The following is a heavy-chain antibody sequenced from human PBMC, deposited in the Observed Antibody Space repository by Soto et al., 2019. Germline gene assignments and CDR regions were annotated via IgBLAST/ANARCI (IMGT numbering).Heavy chain of an antibody. D-gene: IGHD5-12*01. CDR1: GFTSSDHY. CDR3: ARGSYDGYDYHFDY. CDR2: SRNKVNSYST. V-gene: IGHV3-72*01. Sequence: EVQLVESGGGLVQPGGSLRLSCAASGFTSSDHYMDWVRQAPGKGLEWVGRSRNKVNSYSTEYAASVKGRFTISRDDSKNSLYLQMSSLRTEDTAVYYCARGSYDGYDYHFDYWGQGTLVTVAS. J-gene: IGHJ4*02.